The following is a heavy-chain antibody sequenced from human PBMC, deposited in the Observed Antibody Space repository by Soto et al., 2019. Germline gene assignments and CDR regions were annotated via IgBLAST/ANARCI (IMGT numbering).Heavy chain of an antibody. Sequence: GGSLRLSCAASGFTFSSYSMNWVRQAPGKGLEWVSYISSSSSTIYYADSVKGRFTISRDNAKNSLYLQMNSLRAEDTAVYYFARDPRWGGYYYGYWGQGTLVTVSS. CDR2: ISSSSSTI. CDR3: ARDPRWGGYYYGY. V-gene: IGHV3-48*01. D-gene: IGHD3-22*01. J-gene: IGHJ4*02. CDR1: GFTFSSYS.